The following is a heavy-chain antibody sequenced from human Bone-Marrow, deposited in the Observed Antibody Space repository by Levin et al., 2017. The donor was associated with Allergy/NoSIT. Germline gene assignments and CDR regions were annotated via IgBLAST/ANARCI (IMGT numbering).Heavy chain of an antibody. CDR3: ARAIPSGGNSYYYYYMDV. D-gene: IGHD4-23*01. CDR2: IYYSGST. V-gene: IGHV4-59*01. CDR1: GGSISTYY. J-gene: IGHJ6*03. Sequence: SETLSLTCTVSGGSISTYYWCWIRLPPQQRLEWIWYIYYSGSTKYNSSLKSRVTLLVETSKNLFPLKLSSVTAADSAVYFCARAIPSGGNSYYYYYMDVWGKGTTVTVSS.